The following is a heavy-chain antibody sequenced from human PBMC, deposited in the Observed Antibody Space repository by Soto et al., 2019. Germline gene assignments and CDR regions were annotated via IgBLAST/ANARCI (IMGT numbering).Heavy chain of an antibody. D-gene: IGHD2-15*01. V-gene: IGHV4-34*01. CDR1: GGSFSGYY. CDR2: INHSGST. J-gene: IGHJ3*02. Sequence: SETLSLTCAVYGGSFSGYYWSWIRQPPGKGLEWIGEINHSGSTNYNPSLKSRVTISVDTSKNQFSLKLSSVTAADTAVYYCARDIVVVVAATDSDAFDIWGQGTMVTVSS. CDR3: ARDIVVVVAATDSDAFDI.